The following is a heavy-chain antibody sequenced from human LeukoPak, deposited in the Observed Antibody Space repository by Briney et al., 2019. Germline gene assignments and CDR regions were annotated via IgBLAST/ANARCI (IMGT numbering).Heavy chain of an antibody. CDR3: ARRETYYDILTGYYGNWFDP. CDR1: GGSISSSSYY. CDR2: IYYSGST. D-gene: IGHD3-9*01. V-gene: IGHV4-39*01. Sequence: SETLSLTCTVSGGSISSSSYYWGWIRQPPGKGLEWIGSIYYSGSTYYNPSLKSRVTISVDTSKNQFSLKLSSVTAADTAVYYCARRETYYDILTGYYGNWFDPWGQGTLVTVSS. J-gene: IGHJ5*02.